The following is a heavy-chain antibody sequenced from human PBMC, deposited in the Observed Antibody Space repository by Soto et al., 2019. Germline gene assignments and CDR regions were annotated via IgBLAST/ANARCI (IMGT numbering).Heavy chain of an antibody. V-gene: IGHV4-59*01. CDR3: ARVGLDGYNWHYFDY. J-gene: IGHJ4*02. Sequence: SETLSLTCTVSGGSISSYYWSWIRQPPGKGLEWIGYIYYSGSTNYNPSLKSRVTISVDTSKNQFSLKLSSVTAADTAVYYCARVGLDGYNWHYFDYWGQGTLVTVSS. CDR2: IYYSGST. D-gene: IGHD5-12*01. CDR1: GGSISSYY.